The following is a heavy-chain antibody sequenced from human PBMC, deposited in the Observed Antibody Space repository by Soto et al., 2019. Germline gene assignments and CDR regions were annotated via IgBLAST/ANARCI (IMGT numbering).Heavy chain of an antibody. D-gene: IGHD3-22*01. J-gene: IGHJ4*02. CDR3: ARSRYYDSSGYYRYYFDY. Sequence: QVQLQQWGAGLLKPSETLSLTCAVYGGSFSGYYWSWIRQPPGKGLEWIGEINHSGSTNYNPSLKSRVTISVDTSKTQFSLKLSSVTAADTAVYYCARSRYYDSSGYYRYYFDYWGQGTLVTVSS. CDR1: GGSFSGYY. V-gene: IGHV4-34*01. CDR2: INHSGST.